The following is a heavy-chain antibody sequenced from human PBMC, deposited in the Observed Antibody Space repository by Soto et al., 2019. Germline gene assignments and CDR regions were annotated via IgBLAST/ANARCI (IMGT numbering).Heavy chain of an antibody. V-gene: IGHV3-23*01. D-gene: IGHD3-16*01. Sequence: VQLLQSGGGLVQPGGSLRLSCEASGFIFATTAMGWVRQAPGKGLEWVSTISGSGVRTYYADSVKGRCTISRGNSMNTLFLQMNSLRADDTAVYFCAAVMGSDYDYVWGSLSFDHWGHGALVTVST. J-gene: IGHJ4*01. CDR1: GFIFATTA. CDR2: ISGSGVRT. CDR3: AAVMGSDYDYVWGSLSFDH.